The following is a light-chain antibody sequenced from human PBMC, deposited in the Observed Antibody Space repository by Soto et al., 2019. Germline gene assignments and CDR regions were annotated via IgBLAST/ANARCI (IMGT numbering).Light chain of an antibody. V-gene: IGKV1-9*01. Sequence: DIQWTESPSFLSASVGDRVTITCRASQGISSYLAWYQQKPGKAPKLLIYKASTLKSGVPSRFSGSGSGTEFTLTISSLQNDDFATYYCQHYNSYSEAFGQGTKVDIK. CDR2: KAS. CDR3: QHYNSYSEA. CDR1: QGISSY. J-gene: IGKJ1*01.